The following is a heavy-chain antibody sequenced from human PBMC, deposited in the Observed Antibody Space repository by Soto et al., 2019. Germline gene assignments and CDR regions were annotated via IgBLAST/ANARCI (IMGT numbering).Heavy chain of an antibody. D-gene: IGHD3-3*01. CDR2: ISGSGGST. J-gene: IGHJ5*02. V-gene: IGHV3-23*01. Sequence: EVQLLESGGGLVQPGGSLRLSCAASGFTFSSYAMSWVRQAPGKGLEWVSAISGSGGSTYYADSVKGRFTISRDNSKNTLYLQMNSLRAEDTAVYYCAKVDHDFWSGDNWFDPWGQGTLVTVSS. CDR1: GFTFSSYA. CDR3: AKVDHDFWSGDNWFDP.